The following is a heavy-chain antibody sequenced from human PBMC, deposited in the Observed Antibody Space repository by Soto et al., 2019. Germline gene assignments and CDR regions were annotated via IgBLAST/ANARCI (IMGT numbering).Heavy chain of an antibody. V-gene: IGHV4-59*01. CDR2: IYYSGST. Sequence: QVQLQESGPGLVKPSETLSLTCTVSGGSISSYYWSWIRQPPGKGLEWIGYIYYSGSTNYNPSLKSRVTISVDTSKNQFSLKLSSVTAADTAVYYCARSLRQYYYYYYMDVCGKGTTVTVSS. CDR1: GGSISSYY. J-gene: IGHJ6*03. D-gene: IGHD3-16*02. CDR3: ARSLRQYYYYYYMDV.